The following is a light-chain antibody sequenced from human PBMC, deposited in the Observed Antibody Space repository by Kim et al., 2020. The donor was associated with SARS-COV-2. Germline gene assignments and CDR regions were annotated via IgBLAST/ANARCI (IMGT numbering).Light chain of an antibody. J-gene: IGLJ3*02. CDR1: SSNIGAGYD. V-gene: IGLV1-40*01. CDR2: GNS. Sequence: QRVTISGTGSSSNIGAGYDGHWYQQLPGTAPKLLIYGNSNRPSGVPDRFSGSKSGTSASLAITGLQAEDGADYYCQSYDSSLSGWVFGGGTQLTVL. CDR3: QSYDSSLSGWV.